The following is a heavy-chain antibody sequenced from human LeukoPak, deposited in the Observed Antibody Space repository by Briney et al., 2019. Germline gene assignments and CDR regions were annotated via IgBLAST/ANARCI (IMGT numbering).Heavy chain of an antibody. V-gene: IGHV4-34*01. J-gene: IGHJ4*02. CDR3: ARGLTPVVTRYSPLSLFPLDY. CDR1: GGSFSGYY. D-gene: IGHD2-21*02. Sequence: SETLSLTCAVYGGSFSGYYWSWIRQPPGKGLEWIGEINHSGSTNYNPSLKSRVTISVDTSKNQFSLKLSSVTAADTAVYYCARGLTPVVTRYSPLSLFPLDYWGQGTLVTVSS. CDR2: INHSGST.